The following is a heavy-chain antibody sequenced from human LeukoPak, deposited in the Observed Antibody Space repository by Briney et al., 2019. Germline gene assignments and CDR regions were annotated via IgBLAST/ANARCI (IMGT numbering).Heavy chain of an antibody. CDR2: ISSGSRTI. Sequence: GGSLRLSCAASGFTFSSYSMNWVRQAPGKGLEWVSYISSGSRTIYYADSVKGRFTISRDNAKNSLYLQMNSLRADDTAVYYCARDRRNSWSKDYWGQGTLVTVSS. CDR3: ARDRRNSWSKDY. CDR1: GFTFSSYS. V-gene: IGHV3-48*01. J-gene: IGHJ4*02. D-gene: IGHD6-13*01.